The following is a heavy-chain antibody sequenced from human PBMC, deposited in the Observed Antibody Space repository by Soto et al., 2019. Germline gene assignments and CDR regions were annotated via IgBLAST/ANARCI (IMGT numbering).Heavy chain of an antibody. CDR2: IIPIFGTA. D-gene: IGHD3-3*01. V-gene: IGHV1-69*13. Sequence: SVKVSCKASGGTFSSYAISWVRQAPGQGLEWMGGIIPIFGTANYAQKFQGRVTITADESTSTAYMELSSLRSEDTAVYYCARSSDFYPNWFDPWGQGTLITVSS. CDR1: GGTFSSYA. CDR3: ARSSDFYPNWFDP. J-gene: IGHJ5*02.